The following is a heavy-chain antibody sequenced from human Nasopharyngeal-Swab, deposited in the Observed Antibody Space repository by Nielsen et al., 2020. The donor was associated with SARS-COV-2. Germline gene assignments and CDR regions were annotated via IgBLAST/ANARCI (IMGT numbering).Heavy chain of an antibody. CDR2: ISWNSGSI. CDR3: AKDVLVRAHYYYYMDV. D-gene: IGHD6-6*01. Sequence: GGSLRLSCAPSGFTFDDDAMHWVRQAPGKGLEWVSGISWNSGSIGYADSVKGRFTISRDNAKNSLYLQMNSLRAEDTALYYCAKDVLVRAHYYYYMDVWGKGTTVTVSS. CDR1: GFTFDDDA. V-gene: IGHV3-9*01. J-gene: IGHJ6*03.